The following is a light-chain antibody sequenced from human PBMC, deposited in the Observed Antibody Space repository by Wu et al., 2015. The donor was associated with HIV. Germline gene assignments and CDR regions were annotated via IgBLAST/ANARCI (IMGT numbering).Light chain of an antibody. CDR1: QTISSY. Sequence: AIRITQSPSSLSASTGDRISITCRASQTISSYLAWYQRKPGKAPKLLIYAASTLQSGVPSRFSGSGSGTDFTLTISSLQPEDVATYYCQKYNTAPWTFGQGTKVEMK. CDR3: QKYNTAPWT. V-gene: IGKV1-8*01. J-gene: IGKJ1*01. CDR2: AAS.